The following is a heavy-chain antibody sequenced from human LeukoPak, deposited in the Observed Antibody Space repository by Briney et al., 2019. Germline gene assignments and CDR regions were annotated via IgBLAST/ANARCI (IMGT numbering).Heavy chain of an antibody. D-gene: IGHD3-3*01. CDR1: GFTFSTYS. CDR3: ARGLTIFGVVNDAFDI. J-gene: IGHJ3*02. CDR2: ISTSSSFI. V-gene: IGHV3-21*01. Sequence: GGSLRLSCEASGFTFSTYSMNWVRQAPGKGLEWISSISTSSSFIYYADSVRGRFTISRDNAKSSLYLQMNSLRAEDAAVYYCARGLTIFGVVNDAFDIWGQGTMVTVSS.